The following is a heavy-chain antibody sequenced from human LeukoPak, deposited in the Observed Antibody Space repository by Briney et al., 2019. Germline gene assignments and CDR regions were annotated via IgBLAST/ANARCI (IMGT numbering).Heavy chain of an antibody. J-gene: IGHJ4*02. CDR2: INPNSGGT. D-gene: IGHD3-22*01. CDR1: GYTFTGYY. CDR3: ARVKASYYYDEYYFDY. V-gene: IGHV1-2*02. Sequence: GASVKVSCKASGYTFTGYYMHWVRQAPGQGLEWMGWINPNSGGTNYAQKFQGRVTMTRDTSISTAYMELSSLRSEDTAVYYCARVKASYYYDEYYFDYWGQGTLVTVSS.